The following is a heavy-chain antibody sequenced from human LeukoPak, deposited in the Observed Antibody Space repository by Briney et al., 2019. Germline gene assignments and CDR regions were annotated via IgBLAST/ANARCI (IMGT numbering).Heavy chain of an antibody. CDR1: GFTVSNNY. Sequence: PGGSLRLSCAASGFTVSNNYMSWVRQAPGKGLEWVSIIYSGTSIYYADSVKGRFTISRDNSKNTLYPQMNSLRTEDTAVYYCARSTYSGSYRYYFDSWGQGTLVTVSS. CDR2: IYSGTSI. CDR3: ARSTYSGSYRYYFDS. J-gene: IGHJ4*02. V-gene: IGHV3-53*01. D-gene: IGHD1-26*01.